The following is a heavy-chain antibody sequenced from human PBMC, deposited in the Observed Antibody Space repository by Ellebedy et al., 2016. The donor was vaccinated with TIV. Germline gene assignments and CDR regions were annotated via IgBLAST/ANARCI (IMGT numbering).Heavy chain of an antibody. CDR3: AKGRGGGSDSSAPRYYFDY. V-gene: IGHV3-23*01. CDR2: ISNTGSRT. CDR1: RFTFSSYW. Sequence: GESLKISCAASRFTFSSYWMSWVRQAPGKGLEWVSTISNTGSRTYYADSVEGRFIISRDNSKKTLYLQMNSLRAEDTAVYYCAKGRGGGSDSSAPRYYFDYWGLGTLVTVSS. J-gene: IGHJ4*02. D-gene: IGHD3-22*01.